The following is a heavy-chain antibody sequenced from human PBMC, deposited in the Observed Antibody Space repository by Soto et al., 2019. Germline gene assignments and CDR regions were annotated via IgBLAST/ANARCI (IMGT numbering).Heavy chain of an antibody. J-gene: IGHJ6*02. D-gene: IGHD4-4*01. Sequence: HPGGSLRLSCAASGFTFSSYGMHWVRQAPGKGLEWVAVISYDGSNKYYADSVKGRFTISRDNSKNTLYLQMNSLRAEDTAVYYCAKDHNDYMNYYSYGMDVWGQGTTVTVSS. V-gene: IGHV3-30*18. CDR3: AKDHNDYMNYYSYGMDV. CDR1: GFTFSSYG. CDR2: ISYDGSNK.